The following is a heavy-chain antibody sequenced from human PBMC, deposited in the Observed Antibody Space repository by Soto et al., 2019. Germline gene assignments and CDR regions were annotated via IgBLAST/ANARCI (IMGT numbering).Heavy chain of an antibody. CDR3: ARQVRFAVGVPAANDYYYGMDC. J-gene: IGHJ6*02. D-gene: IGHD2-2*01. CDR1: GYSFTSYW. Sequence: SGESLKISCKGSGYSFTSYWIGWVRQMPGKGLEWMGIIYPGDSDTRYSPSFQGQVTISADKSISTAYLQWSSLKASDTAMYYCARQVRFAVGVPAANDYYYGMDCWGQGTTVTLSS. V-gene: IGHV5-51*01. CDR2: IYPGDSDT.